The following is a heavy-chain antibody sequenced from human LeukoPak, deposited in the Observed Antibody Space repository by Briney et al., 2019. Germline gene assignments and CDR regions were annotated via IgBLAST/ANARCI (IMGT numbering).Heavy chain of an antibody. Sequence: PSETLSLTCAVYGGSFSGYYWSWIRQPPGKGLEWIGEINHSGSTNYNTSLKRRVTISVDTSKNQFSLKLSSVTAADTAVYYCARGGRRSVITVVVVAAKHWFDPWGQGTLVTVSS. CDR3: ARGGRRSVITVVVVAAKHWFDP. CDR1: GGSFSGYY. J-gene: IGHJ5*02. CDR2: INHSGST. D-gene: IGHD2-15*01. V-gene: IGHV4-34*01.